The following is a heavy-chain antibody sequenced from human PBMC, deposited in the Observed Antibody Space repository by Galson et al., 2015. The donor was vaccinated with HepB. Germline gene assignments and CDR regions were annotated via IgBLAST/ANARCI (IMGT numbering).Heavy chain of an antibody. D-gene: IGHD6-13*01. CDR3: ARDHPYSSSWHLAMLAFDI. J-gene: IGHJ3*02. V-gene: IGHV1-46*03. CDR1: GYTFTSYY. CDR2: INPSGGST. Sequence: SVKVSCKASGYTFTSYYMHWVRQAPGQGLEWMGIINPSGGSTSYAQKFQDRVTMTRDTSTSTVYMELSSLRSEDTAVYYCARDHPYSSSWHLAMLAFDIWGQGTMVTVSS.